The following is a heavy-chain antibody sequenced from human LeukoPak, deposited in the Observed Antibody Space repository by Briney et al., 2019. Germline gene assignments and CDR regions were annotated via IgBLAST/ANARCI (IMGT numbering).Heavy chain of an antibody. CDR2: MYISGST. D-gene: IGHD3-9*01. V-gene: IGHV4-4*07. CDR3: AREGDDILTGYSFDAFDV. Sequence: PSETLSLTCTVSGGSISSYYWSWIRQLAREGLEWIGRMYISGSTNYNPSLKSRVTMSVDTSKNQFSLKLNSVTAADTAVYYCAREGDDILTGYSFDAFDVWGQGTMVTVSS. CDR1: GGSISSYY. J-gene: IGHJ3*01.